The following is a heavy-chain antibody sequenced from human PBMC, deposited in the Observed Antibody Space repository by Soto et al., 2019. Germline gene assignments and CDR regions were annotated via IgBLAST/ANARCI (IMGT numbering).Heavy chain of an antibody. D-gene: IGHD4-17*01. CDR1: GFTFSSYA. V-gene: IGHV3-30*14. CDR2: ISYDGSNK. J-gene: IGHJ3*02. CDR3: ARDPLFGYGGNSEDAFDI. Sequence: PGGSLRLSCAASGFTFSSYAMHWVRQAPGKGLEWVAVISYDGSNKYYADSVKGRFTISRDNSKNTLYLQMNSLRAEDTAVYYCARDPLFGYGGNSEDAFDIWGQGTMVTVSS.